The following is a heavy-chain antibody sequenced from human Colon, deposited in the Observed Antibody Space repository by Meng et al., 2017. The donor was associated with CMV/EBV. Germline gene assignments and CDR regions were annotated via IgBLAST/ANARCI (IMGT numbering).Heavy chain of an antibody. Sequence: GESLKISCAASGFTFSDHFMNWIRQAPGKGLEWISYISSSGTTIYYADSVKGRFTISRDNAKSFVFLQMSSLRAEDTAMYFCVRGSGLSGSFPGYWGQGTLVTVSS. V-gene: IGHV3-11*01. CDR2: ISSSGTTI. J-gene: IGHJ4*02. D-gene: IGHD1-26*01. CDR1: GFTFSDHF. CDR3: VRGSGLSGSFPGY.